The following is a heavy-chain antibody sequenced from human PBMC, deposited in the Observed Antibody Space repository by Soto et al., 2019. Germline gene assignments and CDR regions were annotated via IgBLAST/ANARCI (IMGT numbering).Heavy chain of an antibody. J-gene: IGHJ3*02. D-gene: IGHD3-10*01. CDR2: ISGSGGST. CDR1: GFTFSSYA. CDR3: AKPIWFGELDALDI. V-gene: IGHV3-23*01. Sequence: GGSLRLSCAASGFTFSSYAISWVRQAPGKGLEWVSAISGSGGSTYYADSVKGRFTISRDNSKNTLSLQMNSLRAEDTAVYYCAKPIWFGELDALDIWGQGTMVTVSS.